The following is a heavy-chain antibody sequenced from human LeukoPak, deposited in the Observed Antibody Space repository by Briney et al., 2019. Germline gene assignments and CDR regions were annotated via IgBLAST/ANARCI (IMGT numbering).Heavy chain of an antibody. CDR2: IYYSGST. V-gene: IGHV4-59*01. J-gene: IGHJ4*02. D-gene: IGHD6-6*01. CDR1: GGSISSYY. CDR3: ARGRIAARPQDY. Sequence: SGTLSLTCAVSGGSISSYYWSWIRQPPGKGLEWIGYIYYSGSTNYNPSLKSRVTISVDTSKNQFSLKLSSVTAADTAVYYCARGRIAARPQDYWGQGTLATVSS.